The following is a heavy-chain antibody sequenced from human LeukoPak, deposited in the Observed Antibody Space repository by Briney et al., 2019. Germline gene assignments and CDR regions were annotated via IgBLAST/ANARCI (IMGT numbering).Heavy chain of an antibody. CDR2: INHSGST. Sequence: SETLSLTCAVYGGSFSGYYWSWIRQPPGKGLEWIGEINHSGSTNYNPSLKSRVTISVDTSKNQFSLKLSSATAADTAVYYCATLPRRGPVVRFDIWGQGTMVTVSS. J-gene: IGHJ3*02. CDR3: ATLPRRGPVVRFDI. V-gene: IGHV4-34*01. CDR1: GGSFSGYY. D-gene: IGHD3-22*01.